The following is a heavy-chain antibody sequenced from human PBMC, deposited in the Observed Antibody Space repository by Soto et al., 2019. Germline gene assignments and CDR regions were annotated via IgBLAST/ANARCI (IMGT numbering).Heavy chain of an antibody. V-gene: IGHV1-18*01. D-gene: IGHD6-19*01. CDR2: ISAYNGNT. J-gene: IGHJ4*02. CDR1: GYTFTSYG. CDR3: ARDGSDSGWSQPFDY. Sequence: GPSVKVSCKASGYTFTSYGISWVRQAPGQGLEWMGWISAYNGNTNYAQKLQGRVTMTTDTSTSTAYMELRSLRSDDTAVYYCARDGSDSGWSQPFDYWGQGTLVTVSS.